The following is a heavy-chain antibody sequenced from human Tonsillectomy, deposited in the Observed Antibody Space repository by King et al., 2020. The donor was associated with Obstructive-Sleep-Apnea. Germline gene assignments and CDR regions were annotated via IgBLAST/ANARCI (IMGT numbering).Heavy chain of an antibody. J-gene: IGHJ6*02. D-gene: IGHD3-16*02. CDR2: MYSDGSST. Sequence: DVQLVESGGGVVQPGGSLRLSCAASGFTFSSYWMFWFRQTPGKGLVWVSRMYSDGSSTSHAESGKGRLTISRENAKNTLYLQMNSLRAEDTAVYYCAKTPYRYYGLDVWGQGTTVTVSS. V-gene: IGHV3-74*01. CDR1: GFTFSSYW. CDR3: AKTPYRYYGLDV.